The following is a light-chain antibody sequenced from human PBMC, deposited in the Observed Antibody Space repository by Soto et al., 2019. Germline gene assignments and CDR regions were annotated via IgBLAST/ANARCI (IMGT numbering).Light chain of an antibody. CDR3: QSYDSGLSSYI. Sequence: QSVLTQPPSVSGAPGQRVTISCTGSSSNIGAGYDVNWYQHVPGTAPKLLIYDNNNRPSGVPYRFSGSKSGTSASLAITGLQAEDEADYYCQSYDSGLSSYIFGTGTKLTVL. CDR1: SSNIGAGYD. V-gene: IGLV1-40*01. CDR2: DNN. J-gene: IGLJ1*01.